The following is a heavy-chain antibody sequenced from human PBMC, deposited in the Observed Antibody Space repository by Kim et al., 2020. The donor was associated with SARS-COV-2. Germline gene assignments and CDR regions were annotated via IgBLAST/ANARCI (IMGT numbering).Heavy chain of an antibody. D-gene: IGHD2-2*01. CDR3: ARGMACSSTSCYLYYGMDV. CDR2: IYSGGST. J-gene: IGHJ6*02. V-gene: IGHV3-66*02. Sequence: GGSLKLSCAASGFTVSSNYMSWVRQAPGKGLEWVSVIYSGGSTYYADSVKGRFTISRDNSKNTLYLQMNSLRAEDTAVYYCARGMACSSTSCYLYYGMDVWGQGTTVTVSS. CDR1: GFTVSSNY.